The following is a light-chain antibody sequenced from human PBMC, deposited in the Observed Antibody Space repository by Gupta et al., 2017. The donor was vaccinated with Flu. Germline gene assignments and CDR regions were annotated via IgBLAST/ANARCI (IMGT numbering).Light chain of an antibody. CDR3: QQSYTLPRT. Sequence: DIQMTQSPSSLSATVGDTVSITCRASQSVSIYLNWYQYRPGKGPKLLIYTASSLQSGVPSRFGGSGSGTEFTLTISSLQPEDFATYYCQQSYTLPRTFGQGTRLEIK. J-gene: IGKJ5*01. V-gene: IGKV1-39*01. CDR1: QSVSIY. CDR2: TAS.